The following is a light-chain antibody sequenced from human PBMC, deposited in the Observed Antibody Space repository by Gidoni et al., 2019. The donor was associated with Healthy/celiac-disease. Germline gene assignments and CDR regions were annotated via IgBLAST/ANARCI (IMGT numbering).Light chain of an antibody. CDR3: QQYDNLPPSIT. Sequence: DIQMTHSPSSLSASVGDRVTITCQASQDISNYLNWYQQKPGKAPKLLIYDASNLETGVPSRFSGSGCGTDFTVTISSLQPEESATYYCQQYDNLPPSITFGQGTRLEIK. V-gene: IGKV1-33*01. CDR2: DAS. J-gene: IGKJ5*01. CDR1: QDISNY.